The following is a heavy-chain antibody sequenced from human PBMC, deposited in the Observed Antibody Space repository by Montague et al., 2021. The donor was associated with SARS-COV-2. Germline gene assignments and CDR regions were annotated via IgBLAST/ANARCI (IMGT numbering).Heavy chain of an antibody. CDR2: IYYSGST. J-gene: IGHJ6*02. D-gene: IGHD4-11*01. Sequence: SETLSLTCSVSGDSIGNYSWSWIRQSPGKVLAWIGYIYYSGSTNYNPSLTSRVTISVDTSKNQVSLKLTSVTAADTAVYYCARHLRVTTVTSHMYHYAMDVWGQGTTVTVSS. V-gene: IGHV4-59*08. CDR1: GDSIGNYS. CDR3: ARHLRVTTVTSHMYHYAMDV.